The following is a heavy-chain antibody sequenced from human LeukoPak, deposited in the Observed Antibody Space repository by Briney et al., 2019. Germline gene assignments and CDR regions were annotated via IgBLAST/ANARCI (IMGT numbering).Heavy chain of an antibody. J-gene: IGHJ2*01. Sequence: SQTLSLTCTVSGGSIISGDYYWGWVRQPPGRGREWIGYIYYSGSTYDNPSLKSGVTISENTSKNQFSLKLSSVTTADTAVYYCARAFDSSGYYYWYFDLWGRGTLVTVSS. V-gene: IGHV4-30-4*01. CDR3: ARAFDSSGYYYWYFDL. D-gene: IGHD3-22*01. CDR2: IYYSGST. CDR1: GGSIISGDYY.